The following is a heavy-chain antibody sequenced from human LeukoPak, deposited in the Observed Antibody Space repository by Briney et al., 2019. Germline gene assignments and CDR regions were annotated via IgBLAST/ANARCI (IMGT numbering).Heavy chain of an antibody. CDR3: AGGPRAPNAFDI. CDR1: GGSISSSTYY. J-gene: IGHJ3*02. V-gene: IGHV4-39*07. Sequence: SETLSLTCTVSGGSISSSTYYWGWIRQPPGKGLEWIGSIYYSGTTDYNPSLKSRVTISVDTSKNQFSLKLSSVTAADTAVYYCAGGPRAPNAFDIWGQGTMVTVSS. D-gene: IGHD1-26*01. CDR2: IYYSGTT.